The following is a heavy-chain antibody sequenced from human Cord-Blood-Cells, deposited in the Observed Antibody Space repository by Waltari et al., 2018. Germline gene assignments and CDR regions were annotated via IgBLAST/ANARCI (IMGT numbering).Heavy chain of an antibody. CDR2: IKQDGSEK. V-gene: IGHV3-7*01. J-gene: IGHJ4*02. Sequence: EVQLVESGGGLVQPGGSLRLSCAASGFTVSSYWLIWVRQAPGKGLEWVANIKQDGSEKYYVDSVKGRFTISRDNAKNSLYLQMNSLRAEDTAVYYCAQWAVAGSFDYWGQGTLVTVSS. CDR3: AQWAVAGSFDY. D-gene: IGHD6-19*01. CDR1: GFTVSSYW.